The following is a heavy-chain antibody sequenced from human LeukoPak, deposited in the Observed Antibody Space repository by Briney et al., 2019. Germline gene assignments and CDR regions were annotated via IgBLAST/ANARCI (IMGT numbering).Heavy chain of an antibody. CDR3: ARGGTYSSGWFDAFDI. Sequence: PSETLSLTCTVSGGSISSYYWSWIRQPAGKGLEWIGRIYTSGSTNYNPSLKSRVTMSVDTSKNQFSLKLSSVTAADTAVYYCARGGTYSSGWFDAFDIWGQGTMVTVS. V-gene: IGHV4-4*07. CDR2: IYTSGST. CDR1: GGSISSYY. J-gene: IGHJ3*02. D-gene: IGHD6-19*01.